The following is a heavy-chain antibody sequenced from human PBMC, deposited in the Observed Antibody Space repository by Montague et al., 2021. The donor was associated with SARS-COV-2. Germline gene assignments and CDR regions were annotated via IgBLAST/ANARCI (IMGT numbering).Heavy chain of an antibody. J-gene: IGHJ4*02. D-gene: IGHD4/OR15-4a*01. CDR2: SDYSGIT. CDR1: GGSISSGSY. CDR3: ARVISAGAGANFYFDY. V-gene: IGHV4-38-2*02. Sequence: SETLSLTCTVSGGSISSGSYWGWIRQPPGKGLEWIGTSDYSGITYYSPSLKSRVTISLDTSKNQFSLNLDSVTASDTAVYYCARVISAGAGANFYFDYWGQGTLVTVSS.